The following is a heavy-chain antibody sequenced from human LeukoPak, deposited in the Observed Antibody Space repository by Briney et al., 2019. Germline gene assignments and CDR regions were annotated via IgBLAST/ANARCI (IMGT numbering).Heavy chain of an antibody. J-gene: IGHJ6*03. Sequence: ASVKVSCKAPGHIFSGYYMHWVRQAPGQGLEWMAWINTNSGSTKYAQKFQGRVTLTWDTSSSTVYMELNSLRFDDTATYYCASWAYNFYYYYYMDVWGKGTTVTVSS. CDR2: INTNSGST. CDR1: GHIFSGYY. D-gene: IGHD1-1*01. CDR3: ASWAYNFYYYYYMDV. V-gene: IGHV1-2*02.